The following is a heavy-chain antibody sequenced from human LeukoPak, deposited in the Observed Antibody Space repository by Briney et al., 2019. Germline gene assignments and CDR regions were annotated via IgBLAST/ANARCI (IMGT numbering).Heavy chain of an antibody. CDR2: IKQDGSEK. V-gene: IGHV3-7*01. D-gene: IGHD6-19*01. J-gene: IGHJ6*03. CDR3: AREGSSGWGAYYYYYMDV. Sequence: PGGPLRLSCAASGFTFSSDWMSWVRQAPGKGVEWVANIKQDGSEKYYVDSVKGRFTISRDNAKNSLYLQMNSLRAEDTAVYYCAREGSSGWGAYYYYYMDVWGKGTTVTVSS. CDR1: GFTFSSDW.